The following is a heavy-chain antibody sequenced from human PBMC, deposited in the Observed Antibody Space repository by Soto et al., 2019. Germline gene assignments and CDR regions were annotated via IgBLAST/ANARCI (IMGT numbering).Heavy chain of an antibody. V-gene: IGHV3-11*05. CDR2: ISSSGTSA. D-gene: IGHD6-19*01. CDR3: ARDRGAVTGQYFDY. Sequence: QVQLEESGGGLVKPGGSLRLSCAASGFTFSAVYMSWIRQAPNKGLEYISYISSSGTSANYADSVKGRFTISRDNAKNSLYLQMNGLRAEDTAVYYCARDRGAVTGQYFDYWGQGALVNVSS. J-gene: IGHJ4*02. CDR1: GFTFSAVY.